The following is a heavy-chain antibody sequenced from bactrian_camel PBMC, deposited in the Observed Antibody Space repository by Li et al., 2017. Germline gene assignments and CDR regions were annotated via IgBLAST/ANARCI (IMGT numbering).Heavy chain of an antibody. J-gene: IGHJ6*01. CDR3: AASIHLVRDPLSPIDFGY. CDR1: GNTFPVAY. CDR2: IYTTSTART. Sequence: HVQLVESGGGSVQAGGSLRLSCLASGNTFPVAYYTWYRQAPGQEREGIATIYTTSTARTYYSDSVKGRFTISRDNAKDTVYLQMNSLKSEDTALYFCAASIHLVRDPLSPIDFGYWGQGTQVTVS. V-gene: IGHV3S54*01.